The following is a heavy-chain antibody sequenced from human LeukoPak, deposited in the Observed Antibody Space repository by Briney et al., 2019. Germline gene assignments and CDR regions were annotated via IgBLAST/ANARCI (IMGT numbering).Heavy chain of an antibody. J-gene: IGHJ4*02. CDR3: ARDLYYYDSSGVVY. CDR1: GYTLTGYY. CDR2: INPNSGGT. V-gene: IGHV1-2*02. Sequence: ASVKVSCKASGYTLTGYYMHWVRQAPGQGLEWMGWINPNSGGTNYAQKFQGRVTMTRDTSISTAYMELSRLRSDDTAVYYCARDLYYYDSSGVVYWGQGTLVTVSS. D-gene: IGHD3-22*01.